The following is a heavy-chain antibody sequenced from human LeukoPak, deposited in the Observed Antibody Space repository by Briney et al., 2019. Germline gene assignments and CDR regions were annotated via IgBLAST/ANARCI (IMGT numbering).Heavy chain of an antibody. CDR1: GFTVSSNY. CDR2: IYSGGST. J-gene: IGHJ4*02. V-gene: IGHV3-53*04. D-gene: IGHD6-19*01. Sequence: GGSLRLSCAASGFTVSSNYMSWVRQAPGKGLEWVSVIYSGGSTNYADSVKGRFTISRHNSKNTLYLQMNSLRAEDTAVYYCAILPYSSGWWSVDYWGQGTLVTVSS. CDR3: AILPYSSGWWSVDY.